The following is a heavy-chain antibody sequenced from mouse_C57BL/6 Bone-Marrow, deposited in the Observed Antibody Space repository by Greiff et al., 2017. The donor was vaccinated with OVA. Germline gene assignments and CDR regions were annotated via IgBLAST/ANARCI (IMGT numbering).Heavy chain of an antibody. J-gene: IGHJ1*03. Sequence: QVQLQQSGAELVRPGASVKLSCKASGYTFTDYELHCLKPTPVHGLEWIGAIDPETCGTAYNQKFKGKATLTADKSSRTAYMELRSLTSEDSAVYYCTRGVRGYFDVWGTGTTGTVSS. CDR1: GYTFTDYE. V-gene: IGHV1-23*01. D-gene: IGHD5-1*01. CDR3: TRGVRGYFDV. CDR2: IDPETCGT.